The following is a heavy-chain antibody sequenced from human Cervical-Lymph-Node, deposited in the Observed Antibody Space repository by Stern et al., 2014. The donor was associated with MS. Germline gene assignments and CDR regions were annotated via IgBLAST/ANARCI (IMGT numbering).Heavy chain of an antibody. Sequence: QLVQSGAEVKKPLASVKVSCKASGYSFTGYYIHWVRRAPGQGLEWMGRIDPNSGGANYAQRFQGGVTLTTDTSISTTYLELSSLRSDDTDIYYCARQYCSGGKCHSSAYNYNGMDVWGQGTTVTVSS. V-gene: IGHV1-2*05. CDR2: IDPNSGGA. D-gene: IGHD2-15*01. CDR3: ARQYCSGGKCHSSAYNYNGMDV. CDR1: GYSFTGYY. J-gene: IGHJ6*02.